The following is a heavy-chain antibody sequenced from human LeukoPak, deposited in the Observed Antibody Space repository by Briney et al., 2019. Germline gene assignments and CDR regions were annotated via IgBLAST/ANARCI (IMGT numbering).Heavy chain of an antibody. V-gene: IGHV4-4*07. J-gene: IGHJ4*02. CDR1: GGSISNYY. D-gene: IGHD1-1*01. CDR2: IYFTGST. CDR3: VRDVGTFFDY. Sequence: SETLSLTCAVSGGSISNYYWSWIRQPAGKGLEWLGRIYFTGSTIYNPSLTSRVTMSLDTSKRQFSLKLDSVTAADTAVYYCVRDVGTFFDYWGQGTLVTVSS.